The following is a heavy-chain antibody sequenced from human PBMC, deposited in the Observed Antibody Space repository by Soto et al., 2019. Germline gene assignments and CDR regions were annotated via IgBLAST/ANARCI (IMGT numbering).Heavy chain of an antibody. D-gene: IGHD1-26*01. Sequence: TLGNPTQTLTLTCTFSGFSLSTSGVGVGWIRQPPGKALEWLALIYWDDDKRYSPSLKSRLTITKDTSKNQVVLTMTNMDPVDTATYYCAHTPYTGSSYYFDYWGRGTLVTVSS. CDR1: GFSLSTSGVG. CDR2: IYWDDDK. V-gene: IGHV2-5*02. CDR3: AHTPYTGSSYYFDY. J-gene: IGHJ4*02.